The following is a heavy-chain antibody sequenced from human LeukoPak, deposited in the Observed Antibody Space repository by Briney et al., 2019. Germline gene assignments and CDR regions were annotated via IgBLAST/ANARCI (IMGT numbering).Heavy chain of an antibody. CDR3: TKEGVEGY. CDR1: GYTFTGYN. CDR2: INPNSGGT. J-gene: IGHJ4*02. Sequence: ASVKVSCKASGYTFTGYNMHWVRQAPGQGLEWMGWINPNSGGTNYAQKFQGRVTMTRDTSINTAYMELGRLTYDDTAVYYCTKEGVEGYWGQGTLVTVSS. V-gene: IGHV1-2*02.